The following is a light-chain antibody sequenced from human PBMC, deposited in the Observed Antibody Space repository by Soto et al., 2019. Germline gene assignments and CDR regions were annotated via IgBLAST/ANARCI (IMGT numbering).Light chain of an antibody. CDR1: SSDVGGYNY. V-gene: IGLV2-14*01. Sequence: QSVLTQPASVSGSPGQSITISCTGTSSDVGGYNYVSWFQHHPGKAPKLMISDVTNRPSGVSNRFSGSKSGNTASLTISGLQAEDEADYYCSSYTSSNTVVFGGGTQLTVL. J-gene: IGLJ2*01. CDR3: SSYTSSNTVV. CDR2: DVT.